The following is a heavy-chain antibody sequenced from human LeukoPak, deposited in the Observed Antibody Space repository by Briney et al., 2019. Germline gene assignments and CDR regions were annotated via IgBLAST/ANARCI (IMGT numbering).Heavy chain of an antibody. D-gene: IGHD2/OR15-2a*01. V-gene: IGHV7-4-1*02. CDR1: ESGYSFSRYP. J-gene: IGHJ4*02. Sequence: GASVKVSCKASESGYSFSRYPMNWVRQAPGQGLEWMGWINTNTGNPTYAQGFTGRFVFSLDTSVSTAYLQISSLRSEDTAVYYCARGEYYIDYWGQGTLVTVSS. CDR3: ARGEYYIDY. CDR2: INTNTGNP.